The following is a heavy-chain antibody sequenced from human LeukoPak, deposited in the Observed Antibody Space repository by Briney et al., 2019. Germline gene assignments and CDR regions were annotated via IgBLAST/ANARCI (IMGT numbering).Heavy chain of an antibody. CDR3: AKVAAAANTFDY. CDR1: GFTFSKYV. CDR2: VTGSGGDT. J-gene: IGHJ4*02. D-gene: IGHD6-13*01. Sequence: GGSLSLSCAASGFTFSKYVVSWVRQAPGKGLEWVSAVTGSGGDTYYSDSAKGRFTISRDNSKNTLFLQMNSLRVEDTAVYYCAKVAAAANTFDYWGQGTLVTVSS. V-gene: IGHV3-23*01.